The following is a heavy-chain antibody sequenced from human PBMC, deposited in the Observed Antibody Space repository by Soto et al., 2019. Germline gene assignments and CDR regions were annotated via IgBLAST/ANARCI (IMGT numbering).Heavy chain of an antibody. CDR2: IYYSGST. V-gene: IGHV4-39*01. Sequence: QLQLQESGPGLVKPSETLSLTCTVSGGSISSSSYYWGWIRQPPGKGMEWIGSIYYSGSTYYNPSLKSRVTIYVDTSKNQFSLKLSSVTAADTAVYYCARQGEYYDFWSGYYGNYYGMDVWGQGTTVTVSS. CDR1: GGSISSSSYY. CDR3: ARQGEYYDFWSGYYGNYYGMDV. J-gene: IGHJ6*02. D-gene: IGHD3-3*01.